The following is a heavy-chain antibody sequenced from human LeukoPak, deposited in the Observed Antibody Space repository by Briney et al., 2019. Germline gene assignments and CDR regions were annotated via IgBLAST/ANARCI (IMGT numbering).Heavy chain of an antibody. V-gene: IGHV4-31*03. J-gene: IGHJ4*02. D-gene: IGHD3-10*01. Sequence: PSQTLSLTCTVSSGSISSGTYYWSWIRQLPGQGLEWIGYISYSGNTDYNPSLKSRVTMSVDTSKNQFSLKLSSVTAADTAVYYCARHRGSGSPYFDYWGQGTLVTVSS. CDR2: ISYSGNT. CDR1: SGSISSGTYY. CDR3: ARHRGSGSPYFDY.